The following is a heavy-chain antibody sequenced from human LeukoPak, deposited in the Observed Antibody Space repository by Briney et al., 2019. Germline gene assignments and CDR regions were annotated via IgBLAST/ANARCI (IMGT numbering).Heavy chain of an antibody. V-gene: IGHV3-21*01. CDR2: ISSSSSYI. J-gene: IGHJ4*02. D-gene: IGHD6-6*01. Sequence: PGESLRLSCAASGFTFSSYSMNWVRQAPGKGLEWVSSISSSSSYIYYADSVKGRFTISRDNAKNSLYPQMNSLRAEDTAVYYCARLLSSSSGAYFDYWGQGTLVTVSS. CDR1: GFTFSSYS. CDR3: ARLLSSSSGAYFDY.